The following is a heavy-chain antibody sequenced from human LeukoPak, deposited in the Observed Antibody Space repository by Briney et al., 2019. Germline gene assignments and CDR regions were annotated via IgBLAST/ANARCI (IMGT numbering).Heavy chain of an antibody. CDR2: INWNGGST. CDR1: GFTFSNYE. V-gene: IGHV3-20*04. J-gene: IGHJ4*02. D-gene: IGHD5-24*01. CDR3: ARALGWLPENY. Sequence: GGSLRLSCAASGFTFSNYEMNWVRQAPGKGLEWVSGINWNGGSTGYADSVKGRFTISRDNAKNSLYLQMNSLRAEDTALYYCARALGWLPENYWGQGTLVTVSS.